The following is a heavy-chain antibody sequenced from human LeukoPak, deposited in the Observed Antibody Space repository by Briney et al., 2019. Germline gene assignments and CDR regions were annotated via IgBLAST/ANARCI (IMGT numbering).Heavy chain of an antibody. CDR3: ARTPAAMFVQNWFDP. Sequence: GGSLRLSCAASGFTFSSYAMHWVRQAPGKGLEWVAVISYDGSNKYYADSVKGRFTISRDNSKNTLYLQMNSLRAEDTAVHYCARTPAAMFVQNWFDPWGQGTLVTVSS. J-gene: IGHJ5*02. V-gene: IGHV3-30*04. CDR2: ISYDGSNK. CDR1: GFTFSSYA. D-gene: IGHD2-2*01.